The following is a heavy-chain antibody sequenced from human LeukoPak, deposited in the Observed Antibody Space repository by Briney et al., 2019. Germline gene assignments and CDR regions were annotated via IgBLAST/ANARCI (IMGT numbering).Heavy chain of an antibody. V-gene: IGHV3-33*05. CDR1: GFTFSGHW. D-gene: IGHD6-13*01. J-gene: IGHJ4*02. CDR3: AREGTAAGTSLNFDY. Sequence: GGSLRLSCAASGFTFSGHWLHWVRQAPGKGLEWVAVISYDGSNKYYVDSVKGRFTISRDNSKNTLYLQMNSLRAEDTAVYYCAREGTAAGTSLNFDYWGQGILVTVSS. CDR2: ISYDGSNK.